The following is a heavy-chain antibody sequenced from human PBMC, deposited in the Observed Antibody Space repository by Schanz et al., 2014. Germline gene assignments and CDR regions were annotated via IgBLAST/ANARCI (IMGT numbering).Heavy chain of an antibody. V-gene: IGHV4-59*01. Sequence: QVQLQESGPGLVQPSETLSLTCTVSGGSISTYYWSWIRQPPGKGLQWIGYIYYSGSTNYNPSLKTRVTLSVDTSKTQFSLKLSSVTAADTAVYYCARGVGDFWNGYLHGMDIWGQGTTVTVSS. CDR2: IYYSGST. CDR3: ARGVGDFWNGYLHGMDI. J-gene: IGHJ6*02. CDR1: GGSISTYY. D-gene: IGHD3-3*01.